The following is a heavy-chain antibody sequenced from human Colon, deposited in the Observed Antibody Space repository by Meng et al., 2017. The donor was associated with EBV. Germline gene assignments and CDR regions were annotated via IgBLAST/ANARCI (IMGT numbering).Heavy chain of an antibody. J-gene: IGHJ4*02. V-gene: IGHV1-3*01. CDR2: INAGNGDT. CDR3: ARFSSGYFFGY. CDR1: GYTFSNYA. D-gene: IGHD3-22*01. Sequence: QGHLGEFGARVKKPWASVKVSCKASGYTFSNYAMNWVRQAPGQRLEWMGWINAGNGDTKYSQKFQGRVTITRDTSASTGYMELSSLRSEDTAVYYCARFSSGYFFGYWGQGTLVTVFS.